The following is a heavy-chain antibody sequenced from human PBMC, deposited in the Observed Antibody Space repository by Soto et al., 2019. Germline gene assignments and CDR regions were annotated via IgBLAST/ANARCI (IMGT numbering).Heavy chain of an antibody. CDR3: ARGPYTIFGVVRRGAFDI. D-gene: IGHD3-3*01. V-gene: IGHV4-34*01. J-gene: IGHJ3*02. CDR2: INHSGST. Sequence: QVQLQQWGAGLLKPSETLSLTCAVYGGSFSGYYWSWIRQPPGKGLEWMGEINHSGSTNYNPSLKSRVSISVDTSKNQFSLKLSSVTAADTAVYYCARGPYTIFGVVRRGAFDIWGQGTMVTVSS. CDR1: GGSFSGYY.